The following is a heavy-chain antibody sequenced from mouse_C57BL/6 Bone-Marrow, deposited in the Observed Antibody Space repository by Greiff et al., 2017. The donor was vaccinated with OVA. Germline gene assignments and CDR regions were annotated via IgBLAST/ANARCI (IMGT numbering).Heavy chain of an antibody. CDR3: ARSGIYYYGSSYFDY. J-gene: IGHJ2*01. Sequence: VQLQQSGAELVRPGTSVKMSCKASGYTFTNYWIGWAKQRPGHGLEWIGDIYPGGGYTNYNEKFKGKATLTADKSSSTAYMQVSSLTSEDSAIYYCARSGIYYYGSSYFDYWGQGTTLTVSS. V-gene: IGHV1-63*01. D-gene: IGHD1-1*01. CDR1: GYTFTNYW. CDR2: IYPGGGYT.